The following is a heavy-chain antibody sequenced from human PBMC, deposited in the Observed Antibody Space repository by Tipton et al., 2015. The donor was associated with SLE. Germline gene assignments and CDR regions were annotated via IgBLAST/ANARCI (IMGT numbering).Heavy chain of an antibody. D-gene: IGHD5-12*01. Sequence: LRLSCTVSGGSISSANYYWGWIRQPPGKGLEWIGSIYYSGSTYYNPSLKSRVSISVDTSNNKFSLRLNSVTAADTAVYYCARRHYSGPFDSWGQGTLVTVSS. CDR2: IYYSGST. J-gene: IGHJ4*02. CDR3: ARRHYSGPFDS. CDR1: GGSISSANYY. V-gene: IGHV4-39*07.